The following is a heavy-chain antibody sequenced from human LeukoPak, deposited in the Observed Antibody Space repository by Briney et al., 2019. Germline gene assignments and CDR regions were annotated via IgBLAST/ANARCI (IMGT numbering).Heavy chain of an antibody. CDR1: GYTFTSHY. V-gene: IGHV1-46*01. Sequence: ASVKVSCKASGYTFTSHYMHWVRQAPGQGLEWMGIINPSGGSTSYAQKFQGRVTMTRDTSTSTVYMELSSLRSEDTAVYYCARAGYSSGWYDNWFDPWGQGTLVTVSS. D-gene: IGHD6-19*01. CDR2: INPSGGST. CDR3: ARAGYSSGWYDNWFDP. J-gene: IGHJ5*02.